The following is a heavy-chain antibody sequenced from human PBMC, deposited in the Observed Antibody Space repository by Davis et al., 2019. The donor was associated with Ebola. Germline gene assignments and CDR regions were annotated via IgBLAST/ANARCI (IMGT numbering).Heavy chain of an antibody. CDR3: ARQGIDYGDYVGDY. J-gene: IGHJ4*02. D-gene: IGHD4-17*01. V-gene: IGHV5-51*01. Sequence: KVSCKGSGYNFPNYWIAWVRQMPGKGLEWMGVIYPTDSDTRYSPSFQGQVTISADKSNNTAYLQWSSLKASDTAMYYCARQGIDYGDYVGDYLGQGTLVTVSS. CDR1: GYNFPNYW. CDR2: IYPTDSDT.